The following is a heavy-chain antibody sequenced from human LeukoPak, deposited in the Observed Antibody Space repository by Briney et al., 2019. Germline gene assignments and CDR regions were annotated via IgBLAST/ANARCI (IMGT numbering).Heavy chain of an antibody. CDR3: GRHLYGGNSAIDY. D-gene: IGHD4-23*01. CDR2: MYPGDSDT. V-gene: IGHV5-51*01. J-gene: IGHJ4*02. Sequence: GESLRISCKGSGYSFTSYWIGWVRQMPGKGLEWMGIMYPGDSDTRYSPSFQGQVTISVDKSISTAYLQWSSLKASDTAMYYCGRHLYGGNSAIDYWGQGTPVTVSS. CDR1: GYSFTSYW.